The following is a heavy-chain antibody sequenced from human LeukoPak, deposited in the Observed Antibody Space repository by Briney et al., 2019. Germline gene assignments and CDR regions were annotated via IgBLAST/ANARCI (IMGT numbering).Heavy chain of an antibody. Sequence: GGSLRLSCAASGFTFSSYSMNWVRQAPGKGLEWVSYISSSSSTIYYADSVKGRFTISRDNAKNSLYLQMNSLRAEDTAVYYCARDPYTVTSYYYYMDVWGKGTTVTVSS. V-gene: IGHV3-48*04. J-gene: IGHJ6*03. CDR1: GFTFSSYS. CDR2: ISSSSSTI. D-gene: IGHD4-17*01. CDR3: ARDPYTVTSYYYYMDV.